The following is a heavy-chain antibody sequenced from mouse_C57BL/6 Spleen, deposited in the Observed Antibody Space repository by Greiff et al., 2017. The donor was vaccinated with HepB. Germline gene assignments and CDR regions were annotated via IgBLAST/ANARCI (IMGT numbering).Heavy chain of an antibody. CDR3: TLGPHYYGSSRDY. D-gene: IGHD1-1*01. J-gene: IGHJ2*01. CDR2: IDPENGDT. Sequence: EVQLQQSGAELVRPGASVKLSCTASGFNIKDDYMHWVKQRPEQGLEWIGWIDPENGDTEYASKFQGKATITADTSSNIAYLQLSSLTSEDTAVYYCTLGPHYYGSSRDYWGQGTTLTVSS. V-gene: IGHV14-4*01. CDR1: GFNIKDDY.